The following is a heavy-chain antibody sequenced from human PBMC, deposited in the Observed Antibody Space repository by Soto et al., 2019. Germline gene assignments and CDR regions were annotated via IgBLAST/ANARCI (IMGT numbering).Heavy chain of an antibody. CDR2: IYSGGST. Sequence: RRLSCAASGFTVSSNYMSWVRQAPGKGLEWVSVIYSGGSTYYADSVKGRFTISRDNSKNTLYLQMNSLRAEDTAVYYCARVWLRYLDWEPYGMDVWGQGTTVTVSS. V-gene: IGHV3-53*01. CDR3: ARVWLRYLDWEPYGMDV. CDR1: GFTVSSNY. J-gene: IGHJ6*02. D-gene: IGHD3-9*01.